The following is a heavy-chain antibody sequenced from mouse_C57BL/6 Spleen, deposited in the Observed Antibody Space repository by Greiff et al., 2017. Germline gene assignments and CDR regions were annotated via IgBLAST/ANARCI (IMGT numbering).Heavy chain of an antibody. CDR1: GFTFSSYA. V-gene: IGHV5-4*01. D-gene: IGHD2-3*01. CDR2: ISDGGSYT. J-gene: IGHJ3*01. CDR3: ARVGDGYYEDWFAY. Sequence: DVHLVESGGGLVKPGGSLKLSCAASGFTFSSYAMSWVRQTPEKRLEWVATISDGGSYTYYPDNVKGRFTISRDNAKNNLYLQMSHLKSEDTAMYYCARVGDGYYEDWFAYWGQGTLVTVSA.